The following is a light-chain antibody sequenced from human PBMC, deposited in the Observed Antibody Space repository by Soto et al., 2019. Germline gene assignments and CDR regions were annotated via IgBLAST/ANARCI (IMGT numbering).Light chain of an antibody. CDR2: DVT. J-gene: IGLJ1*01. Sequence: SALTQPASVSGSPGQSITISCTGTSSDIGSYNYVSWYQQHPGKAPKLIIYDVTNRPAGISSRFSASKSGDTASLTISVLQADDEADYFCSSYKSTSTPYVFGTGTKVTVL. V-gene: IGLV2-14*03. CDR3: SSYKSTSTPYV. CDR1: SSDIGSYNY.